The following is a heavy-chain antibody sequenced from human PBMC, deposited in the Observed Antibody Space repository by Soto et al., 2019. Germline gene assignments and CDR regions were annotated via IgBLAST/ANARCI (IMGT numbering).Heavy chain of an antibody. D-gene: IGHD6-19*01. CDR3: ARSSGGSGWTYYYYYYMDV. Sequence: ASVKVSCKASGYTFTSYDINWVRQATGQGLEWMGWMNPNSGNTGYAQKFQGRVTMTRNTSISTAYMELSSLRSEDTAVYYCARSSGGSGWTYYYYYYMDVWGKGTTLTVSS. CDR1: GYTFTSYD. J-gene: IGHJ6*03. V-gene: IGHV1-8*01. CDR2: MNPNSGNT.